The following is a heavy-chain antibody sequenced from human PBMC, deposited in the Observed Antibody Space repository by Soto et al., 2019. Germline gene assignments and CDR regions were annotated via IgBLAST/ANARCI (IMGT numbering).Heavy chain of an antibody. V-gene: IGHV1-3*04. CDR3: ARAISGYVT. D-gene: IGHD5-12*01. Sequence: QVQLVQSGAEVKKPGASVKVSCKASGITYTTYAIHLVRQAPGQGLEWMGWINTGNGNTRSSQSFQGRVTLTTDTSANTAYIDLNSLTSEDTAVYYCARAISGYVTWGQGTLITVSS. J-gene: IGHJ5*02. CDR2: INTGNGNT. CDR1: GITYTTYA.